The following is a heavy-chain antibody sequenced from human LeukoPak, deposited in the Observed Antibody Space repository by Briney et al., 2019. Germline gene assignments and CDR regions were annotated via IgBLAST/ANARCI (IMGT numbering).Heavy chain of an antibody. CDR2: ISSSSSYI. CDR1: GFTFSSYA. J-gene: IGHJ3*02. CDR3: ARDQAPYYYDSSGNYPSAFDI. D-gene: IGHD3-22*01. Sequence: GGSLRLSCAASGFTFSSYAMSWVRQAPGKGLEWVSSISSSSSYIYYADSVKGRFTISRDNAKNSLYLQMNSLRAEDTAVYYCARDQAPYYYDSSGNYPSAFDIWGQGTMVTVSS. V-gene: IGHV3-21*01.